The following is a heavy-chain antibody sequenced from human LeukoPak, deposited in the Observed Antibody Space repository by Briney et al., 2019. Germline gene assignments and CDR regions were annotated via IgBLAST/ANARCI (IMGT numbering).Heavy chain of an antibody. CDR3: ARDRVRGDYGVDY. J-gene: IGHJ4*02. V-gene: IGHV3-7*04. CDR2: IKRDGSAK. CDR1: GFTFRDYW. D-gene: IGHD4-17*01. Sequence: PGGSLRLPCAATGFTFRDYWMTWVRRPPGKGLEWVANIKRDGSAKYYVDSVKGRFTLSRDNAKDMLYLHMNSLRVEDTAVYYCARDRVRGDYGVDYWGQGTLVTVAS.